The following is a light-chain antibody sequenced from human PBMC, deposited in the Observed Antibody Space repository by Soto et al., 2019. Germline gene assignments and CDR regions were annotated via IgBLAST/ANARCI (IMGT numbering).Light chain of an antibody. CDR3: QAYGSSSWT. CDR2: DAS. Sequence: EIVLTQSPGTLSLSPGERATLSCRASQSVTSSYLAWYQQKPGQAPRLLIYDASTRATGIPDRFSGSGSGTDFTLTISRLEPEDFAVYYCQAYGSSSWTFGQGTKVDIK. CDR1: QSVTSSY. J-gene: IGKJ1*01. V-gene: IGKV3-20*01.